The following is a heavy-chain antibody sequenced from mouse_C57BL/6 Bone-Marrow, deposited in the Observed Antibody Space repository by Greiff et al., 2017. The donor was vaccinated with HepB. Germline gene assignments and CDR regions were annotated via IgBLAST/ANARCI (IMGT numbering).Heavy chain of an antibody. D-gene: IGHD2-2*01. J-gene: IGHJ3*01. CDR2: IYPGDGDT. Sequence: QVQLKESGPELVKPGASVKISCKASGYAFSSSWMNWVKQRPGKGLEWIGRIYPGDGDTNYNGKFKGKATLTADKSSSTAYMQLSSLTSEDSAVYFCAREVTTDGASSWFAYWGQGTLVTVSA. V-gene: IGHV1-82*01. CDR3: AREVTTDGASSWFAY. CDR1: GYAFSSSW.